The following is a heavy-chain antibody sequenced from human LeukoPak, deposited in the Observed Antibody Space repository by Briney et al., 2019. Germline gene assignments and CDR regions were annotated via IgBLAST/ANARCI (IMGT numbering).Heavy chain of an antibody. CDR3: ARAPSNYDILTGYHYYYYYMDV. V-gene: IGHV4-4*07. CDR2: IYTSGST. Sequence: PSETLSLTCTVSGGSISSYYWSWIRQPAGKGLEWIGRIYTSGSTNYNPSLKSRVTMSVDTSKNQFSLKLSSVTAADTAVYYCARAPSNYDILTGYHYYYYYMDVWGKGTTVTISS. D-gene: IGHD3-9*01. J-gene: IGHJ6*03. CDR1: GGSISSYY.